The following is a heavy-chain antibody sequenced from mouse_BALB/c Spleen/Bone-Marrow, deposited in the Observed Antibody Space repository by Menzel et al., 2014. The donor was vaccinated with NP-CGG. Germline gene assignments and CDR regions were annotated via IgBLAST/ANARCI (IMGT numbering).Heavy chain of an antibody. CDR2: ILPGSDST. V-gene: IGHV1-9*01. CDR1: GYTFSSYW. CDR3: ARDSSDYLAWFAY. Sequence: QVQLQQSGAELMKPGASVKISCKATGYTFSSYWIEWVKQRPGHGLEWIGEILPGSDSTNYNENFKGKATFTADTSSNTAYMQLNSLISEDSAVYFCARDSSDYLAWFAYWGQGTLVTVSA. D-gene: IGHD3-2*01. J-gene: IGHJ3*01.